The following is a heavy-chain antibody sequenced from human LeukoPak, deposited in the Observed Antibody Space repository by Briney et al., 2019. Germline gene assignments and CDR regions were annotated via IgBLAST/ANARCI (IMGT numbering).Heavy chain of an antibody. CDR1: GYTFTGYY. CDR2: VNPNSGGT. J-gene: IGHJ6*03. CDR3: ARDGAGITMVRGVIIQGYYYYYMDV. V-gene: IGHV1-2*02. D-gene: IGHD3-10*01. Sequence: ASVKVSCKASGYTFTGYYIHWVRQAPGQGLEWMGWVNPNSGGTNYAQKFQGRVTMTRDTSISTAYMELSRLRSDDTAVYYCARDGAGITMVRGVIIQGYYYYYMDVWGKGTTVTVSS.